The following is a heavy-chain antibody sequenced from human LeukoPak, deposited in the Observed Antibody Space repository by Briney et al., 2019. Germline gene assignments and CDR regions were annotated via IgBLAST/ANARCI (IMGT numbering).Heavy chain of an antibody. V-gene: IGHV3-23*01. J-gene: IGHJ4*02. CDR1: GFTFSSYA. CDR2: ISGSGGST. CDR3: AKDDPSTMVRGVTKAAYFDY. Sequence: PGGSLRLSCAASGFTFSSYAMSWVRQAPGKGLEWVSAISGSGGSTYYADSVKGRFTISRDNSKNTLYLQMNSLRAEDTAVYYCAKDDPSTMVRGVTKAAYFDYWGQGTLVTVSS. D-gene: IGHD3-10*01.